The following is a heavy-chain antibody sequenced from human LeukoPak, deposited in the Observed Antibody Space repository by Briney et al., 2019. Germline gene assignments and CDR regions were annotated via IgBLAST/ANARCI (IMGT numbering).Heavy chain of an antibody. CDR2: IYHSGST. D-gene: IGHD5-12*01. Sequence: PSETLSLTCTVSGGSISSGGYYWSWLRQPPGKGLEWIGYIYHSGSTYYNPSLKSRVTISVDRSKNQFSLKLSSVTAADTAVYYCARGGESGYSGYVWENWGQGTLVTVSS. CDR1: GGSISSGGYY. CDR3: ARGGESGYSGYVWEN. V-gene: IGHV4-30-2*01. J-gene: IGHJ4*02.